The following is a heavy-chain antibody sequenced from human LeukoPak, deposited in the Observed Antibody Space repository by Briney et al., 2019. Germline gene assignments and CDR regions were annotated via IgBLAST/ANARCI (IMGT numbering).Heavy chain of an antibody. J-gene: IGHJ5*02. Sequence: PGRSLRLSCAASGFTFSSYGMNWVRQAPGKGLEWVSSISSSSSYIYYADSVKGRFTISRDNAKNSLYLQMNSLRAEDTAVYYCARDGTIAAAAWFDPWGQGTLVTVSS. CDR2: ISSSSSYI. V-gene: IGHV3-21*01. CDR3: ARDGTIAAAAWFDP. D-gene: IGHD6-13*01. CDR1: GFTFSSYG.